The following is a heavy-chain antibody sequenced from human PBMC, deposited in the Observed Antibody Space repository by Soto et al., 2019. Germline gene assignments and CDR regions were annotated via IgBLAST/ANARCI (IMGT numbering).Heavy chain of an antibody. CDR3: ATAYCGGDCQVPNY. D-gene: IGHD2-21*01. J-gene: IGHJ4*02. CDR2: ISGSGGST. V-gene: IGHV3-23*01. CDR1: GFTFSNYA. Sequence: GGSLRLSCAASGFTFSNYAMSWVRQAPGKGLEWVSAISGSGGSTYYADSVKGRFTISRDNSKNTLYLQMNSLGAEDTAVYYCATAYCGGDCQVPNYWGQGTLVTVSS.